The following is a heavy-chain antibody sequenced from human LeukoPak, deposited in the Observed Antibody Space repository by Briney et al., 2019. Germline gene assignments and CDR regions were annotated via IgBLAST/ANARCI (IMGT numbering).Heavy chain of an antibody. J-gene: IGHJ5*02. CDR2: IYHSGST. D-gene: IGHD4-17*01. CDR3: ARHHSGDYVFFHWFDP. Sequence: PSETLSLTCAVSGGSISSGGYSWSWIRQPPGKGLEWIGYIYHSGSTYYNPSLKSRVTISVDRSKNQFSLKLSSVTAADTAVYYCARHHSGDYVFFHWFDPWGQGTLVTVSS. CDR1: GGSISSGGYS. V-gene: IGHV4-30-2*01.